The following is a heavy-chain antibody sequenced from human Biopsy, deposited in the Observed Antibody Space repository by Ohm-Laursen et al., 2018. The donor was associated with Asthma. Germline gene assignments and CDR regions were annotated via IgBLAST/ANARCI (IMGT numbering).Heavy chain of an antibody. Sequence: SLRLSCAASGFTFSSYGMHWVRQAPGKGLEWVSYISSSSSTIYYADPVKGRFTISRDNAKNSLYLQMNSLRDEDTAVYYCARFKRGYSYGYAGVFDYWGQGTLVTVSS. D-gene: IGHD5-18*01. CDR2: ISSSSSTI. CDR3: ARFKRGYSYGYAGVFDY. CDR1: GFTFSSYG. J-gene: IGHJ4*02. V-gene: IGHV3-48*02.